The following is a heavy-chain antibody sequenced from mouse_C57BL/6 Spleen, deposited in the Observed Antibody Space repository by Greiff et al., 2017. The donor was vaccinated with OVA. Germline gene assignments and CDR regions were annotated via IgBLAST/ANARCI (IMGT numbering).Heavy chain of an antibody. CDR3: ARGDDYDPFAY. CDR2: INPNNGGT. V-gene: IGHV1-22*01. D-gene: IGHD2-4*01. CDR1: GYTFTDYN. Sequence: EVKLQESGPELVKPGASVKMSCKASGYTFTDYNMHWVKQSHGKSLEWIGYINPNNGGTSYNQKFKGKATLTVNKSASTAYMELSSLTSEDSAVYYCARGDDYDPFAYWGQGTLVTVSA. J-gene: IGHJ3*01.